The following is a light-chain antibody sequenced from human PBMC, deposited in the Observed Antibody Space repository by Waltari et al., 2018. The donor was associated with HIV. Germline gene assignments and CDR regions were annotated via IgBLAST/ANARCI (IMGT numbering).Light chain of an antibody. CDR1: NVESKS. V-gene: IGLV3-21*02. Sequence: SYVLTQPASVSAAPGQTDNVTCGGVNVESKSVHWNQQRAGKAPILVLYDDTDRPSGIPERFSCSNFGNTATLTISRVEAGDEGDYYCHVWESSSDEYVFGTGTKVTV. J-gene: IGLJ1*01. CDR2: DDT. CDR3: HVWESSSDEYV.